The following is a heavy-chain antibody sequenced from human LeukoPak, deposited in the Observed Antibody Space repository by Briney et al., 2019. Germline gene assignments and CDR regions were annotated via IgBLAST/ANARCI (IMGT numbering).Heavy chain of an antibody. V-gene: IGHV3-15*01. CDR3: TTTVKPGIAAANY. J-gene: IGHJ4*02. CDR2: IKSKTDGGTT. Sequence: GGSLRLSCEASGFTFSNAWMSWVRQAPGKGLEWVGRIKSKTDGGTTDYAAPVKGRFTISRDDSKNTLYLQMNSLKTEDTAVYYCTTTVKPGIAAANYWGQGTLVTVSS. D-gene: IGHD6-13*01. CDR1: GFTFSNAW.